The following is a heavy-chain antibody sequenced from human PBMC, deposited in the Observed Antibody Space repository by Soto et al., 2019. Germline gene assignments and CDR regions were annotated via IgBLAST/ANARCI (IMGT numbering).Heavy chain of an antibody. J-gene: IGHJ4*02. D-gene: IGHD3-22*01. CDR2: FDPEDGET. V-gene: IGHV1-24*01. CDR3: ATSSVTMIVVVSPYFDY. Sequence: ASVKVSCKVSGYTLTELSMHWVRQAPGKGLEWMGGFDPEDGETIYAQKFQGRVTMTEDTSTDTAYMELSSLRSEDTAVYYCATSSVTMIVVVSPYFDYWGQGTLVTVSS. CDR1: GYTLTELS.